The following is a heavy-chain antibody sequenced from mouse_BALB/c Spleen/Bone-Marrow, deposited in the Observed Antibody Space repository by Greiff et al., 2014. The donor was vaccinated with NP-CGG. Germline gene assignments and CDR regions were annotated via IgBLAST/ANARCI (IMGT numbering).Heavy chain of an antibody. CDR1: GFSLTIYG. D-gene: IGHD1-1*01. CDR2: IWAGGST. CDR3: ARGSYYEGAMDY. Sequence: VKLVESGPGLVAPSQSLSITCTVSGFSLTIYGVHWVRQPPGKVLEWLGVIWAGGSTNYNSALMSRLSISKDNSKSQVFLKMNSLQTDDTAMYYCARGSYYEGAMDYWGQGTSVTVSS. J-gene: IGHJ4*01. V-gene: IGHV2-9*02.